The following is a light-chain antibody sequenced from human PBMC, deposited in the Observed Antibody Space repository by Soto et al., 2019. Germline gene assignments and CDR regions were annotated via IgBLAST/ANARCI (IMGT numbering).Light chain of an antibody. CDR3: QQYDNLPPFT. Sequence: DIQMTQSPSSLSASVGDRVTITCQASQDISNYLNWYQQKPGKAPKLLIYDASNLETGVPSRFSGSRSGTDFTFTISSLQPEDIATYYCQQYDNLPPFTFGPGTKVDIK. CDR2: DAS. J-gene: IGKJ3*01. CDR1: QDISNY. V-gene: IGKV1-33*01.